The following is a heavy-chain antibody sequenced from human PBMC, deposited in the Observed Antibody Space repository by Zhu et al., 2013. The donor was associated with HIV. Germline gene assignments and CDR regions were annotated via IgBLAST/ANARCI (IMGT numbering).Heavy chain of an antibody. CDR3: ARDREPYSSPRLAEYFQH. CDR2: ISAYNGNT. J-gene: IGHJ1*01. V-gene: IGHV1-18*01. CDR1: GYTFTSYG. Sequence: QVQLVQSGAEVKKPGASVKVSCKASGYTFTSYGISWVRQAPGQGLEWMGWISAYNGNTNYAQKLQGRVTMTTDTSTSTAYMELRSLRSDDTAVYYCARDREPYSSPRLAEYFQHWGQGTLVTVSS. D-gene: IGHD6-13*01.